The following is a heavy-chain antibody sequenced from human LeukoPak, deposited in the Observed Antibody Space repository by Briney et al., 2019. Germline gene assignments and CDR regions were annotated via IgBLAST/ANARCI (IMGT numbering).Heavy chain of an antibody. CDR3: AREGVVYASGWFDP. J-gene: IGHJ5*02. CDR2: ISSSGSTI. CDR1: GFTFSSYE. V-gene: IGHV3-48*03. D-gene: IGHD2-8*02. Sequence: GGSLRLSCAASGFTFSSYEMNWVRQAPGKWLEWVSYISSSGSTIYYADSVKGRFTISRDNAKNSLYLQMNSLRAEDTAVYYCAREGVVYASGWFDPWGQGTLVTVSS.